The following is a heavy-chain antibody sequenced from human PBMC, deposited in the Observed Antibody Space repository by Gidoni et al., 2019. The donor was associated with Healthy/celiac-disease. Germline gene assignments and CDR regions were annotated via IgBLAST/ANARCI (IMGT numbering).Heavy chain of an antibody. CDR2: INHSGST. J-gene: IGHJ4*02. D-gene: IGHD3-22*01. CDR1: GGSFSGYY. Sequence: QVQLQQWGAGLLKPSETLSLTCAVYGGSFSGYYWSWIRQPPGKGLEWIGEINHSGSTNYNPSLKSRVTISVDTSKNQFSLKLSSVTAADTAVYYCARKGTYYYDSSGLPYYFDYWGQGTLVTVSS. V-gene: IGHV4-34*01. CDR3: ARKGTYYYDSSGLPYYFDY.